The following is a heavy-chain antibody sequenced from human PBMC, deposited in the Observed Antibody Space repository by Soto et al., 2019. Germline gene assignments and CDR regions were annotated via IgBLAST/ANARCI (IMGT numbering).Heavy chain of an antibody. V-gene: IGHV1-69*02. J-gene: IGHJ4*02. CDR1: GGTFSSYT. CDR2: IIPILGIA. CDR3: ARASTLTQVKYGDATPD. D-gene: IGHD4-17*01. Sequence: GASVKVSCKASGGTFSSYTISWVRQAPGQGLEWMGRIIPILGIANYAQKFQGRVTITADKSTSTAYMELSSLRSEDTAVYYCARASTLTQVKYGDATPDWGLGTLVTVS.